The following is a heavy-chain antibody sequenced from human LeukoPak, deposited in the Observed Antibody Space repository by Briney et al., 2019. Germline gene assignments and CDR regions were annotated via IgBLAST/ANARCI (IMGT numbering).Heavy chain of an antibody. V-gene: IGHV1-2*02. CDR3: ARDGRDGYNLVHF. J-gene: IGHJ4*02. D-gene: IGHD5-24*01. CDR2: INPNSGGT. CDR1: GGTFSSYA. Sequence: ASVKVSCKASGGTFSSYAISWVRQAPGQGLEWMGWINPNSGGTNYAQKFQGRVTMTRDTSISTAYMELSRLRSDDTAVYYCARDGRDGYNLVHFWGQGTLVTVSS.